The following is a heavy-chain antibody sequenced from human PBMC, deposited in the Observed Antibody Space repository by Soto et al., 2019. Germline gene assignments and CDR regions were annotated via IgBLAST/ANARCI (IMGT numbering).Heavy chain of an antibody. CDR2: IVVGSGNT. J-gene: IGHJ6*02. Sequence: AVKVSCKASGFTFTSSAVQWVRQARGQRLEWIGWIVVGSGNTNYAQKFQERVTITRDMSTSTAYMELSSLRSEDTAVYYCAAGGLVTDNRYYYYYGMDVWGQGTTVTVSS. D-gene: IGHD2-21*02. V-gene: IGHV1-58*01. CDR3: AAGGLVTDNRYYYYYGMDV. CDR1: GFTFTSSA.